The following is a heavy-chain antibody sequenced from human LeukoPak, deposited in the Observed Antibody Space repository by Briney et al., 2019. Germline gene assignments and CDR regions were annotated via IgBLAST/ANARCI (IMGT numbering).Heavy chain of an antibody. CDR2: IYYSGST. Sequence: SETLSLTCTVSGGSISSGGYYWSWILQHPGKGLEWIGYIYYSGSTYYNPSLKSRVTISVDTSKNQFSLKLSSVTAADTAVYYCARGYYDSSGYWPNAFDIWGQGTMVTVSS. V-gene: IGHV4-31*03. CDR3: ARGYYDSSGYWPNAFDI. J-gene: IGHJ3*02. CDR1: GGSISSGGYY. D-gene: IGHD3-22*01.